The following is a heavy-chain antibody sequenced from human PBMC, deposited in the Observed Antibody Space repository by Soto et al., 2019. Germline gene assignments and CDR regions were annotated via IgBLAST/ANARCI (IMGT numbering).Heavy chain of an antibody. Sequence: PGGSLRLSCAASGFTFSSYAMHWVRQAPGKGLEWVAVISYDGSNKYYADSVKGRFTISGDNSKNTLYLQMNSLRAEDTAVYYCARELAGYDAFDIWGQGTMVTVSS. J-gene: IGHJ3*02. D-gene: IGHD6-19*01. CDR1: GFTFSSYA. CDR3: ARELAGYDAFDI. CDR2: ISYDGSNK. V-gene: IGHV3-30-3*01.